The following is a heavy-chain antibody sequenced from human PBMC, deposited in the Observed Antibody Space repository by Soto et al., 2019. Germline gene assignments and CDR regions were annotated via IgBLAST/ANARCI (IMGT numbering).Heavy chain of an antibody. CDR2: INHSGST. D-gene: IGHD2-15*01. V-gene: IGHV4-34*01. J-gene: IGHJ3*02. Sequence: ETLSLTCAVYGGSFSGYYWSWIRQPPGKGLEWIGEINHSGSTNYNPSLKSRVTISVDTSKNQFSLKLSSVTAADTAVYYCARTDIVANYGEDAFDIWGQGTMVTVSS. CDR1: GGSFSGYY. CDR3: ARTDIVANYGEDAFDI.